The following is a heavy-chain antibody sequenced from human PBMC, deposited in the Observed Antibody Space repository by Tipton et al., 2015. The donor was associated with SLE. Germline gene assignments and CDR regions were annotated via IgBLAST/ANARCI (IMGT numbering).Heavy chain of an antibody. V-gene: IGHV4-30-4*01. CDR1: GGSFGSGGHY. D-gene: IGHD3/OR15-3a*01. Sequence: TLSLTCIVSGGSFGSGGHYWNWIRQHPGKGLEWIANIYDTGITYYNPSLESRLDISMDISKNQFSLKMASVTAADTSVYFCGKGLDYFDRWSQGTLVTVSS. CDR2: IYDTGIT. J-gene: IGHJ4*02. CDR3: GKGLDYFDR.